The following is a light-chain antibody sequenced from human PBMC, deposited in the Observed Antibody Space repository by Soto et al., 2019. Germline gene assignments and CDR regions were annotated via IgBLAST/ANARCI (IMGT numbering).Light chain of an antibody. V-gene: IGKV3-15*01. J-gene: IGKJ1*01. CDR2: GAT. CDR1: QSVSIL. CDR3: QQYNNWPRT. Sequence: DIVMTHSRATLSVTPGERATLSCRASQSVSILFAWYQQKPGQAHRLLIHGATTRATGIPARFSGSGSGTEFTLTISSLQSEDFAVYYCQQYNNWPRTFGQGTKVDIK.